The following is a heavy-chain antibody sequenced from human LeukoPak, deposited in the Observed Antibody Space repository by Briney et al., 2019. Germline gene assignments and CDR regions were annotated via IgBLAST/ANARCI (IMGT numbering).Heavy chain of an antibody. CDR1: GFTFSSYS. J-gene: IGHJ4*02. V-gene: IGHV3-48*02. CDR3: ATSGSYRFDY. D-gene: IGHD1-26*01. Sequence: GGSLRLSCAASGFTFSSYSMNWVRQAPGKGLEWVSCISSSSNTIYYADSVKGRFTISRDNAQNSLYLQINSLRDEDTAVYYCATSGSYRFDYWGQGTLVTVSS. CDR2: ISSSSNTI.